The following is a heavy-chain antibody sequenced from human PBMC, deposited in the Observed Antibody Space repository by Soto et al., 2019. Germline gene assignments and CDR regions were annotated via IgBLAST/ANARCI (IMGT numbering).Heavy chain of an antibody. CDR2: IYWDDDK. CDR3: ARSTDTSMALDY. Sequence: QITLKESGPTLVRPTQTLTLTCTFSGFSLTTTGVGVDWIRQPPGKALEWLALIYWDDDKRYSPSLKSRLTITKDTSKNQVVLTMTNMDPVDSATYYCARSTDTSMALDYWGQGTLVTVSS. D-gene: IGHD5-18*01. J-gene: IGHJ4*02. V-gene: IGHV2-5*02. CDR1: GFSLTTTGVG.